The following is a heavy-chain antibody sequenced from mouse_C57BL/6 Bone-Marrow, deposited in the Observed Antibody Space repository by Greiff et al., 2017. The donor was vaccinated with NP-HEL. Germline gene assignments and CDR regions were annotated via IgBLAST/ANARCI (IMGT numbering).Heavy chain of an antibody. CDR3: ARAVYYGSSYDY. J-gene: IGHJ2*01. D-gene: IGHD1-1*01. Sequence: VQRVESGAELARPGASVKLSCKASGYTFTSYGISWVKQRTGQGLEWIGEIYPRSGNTYYNEKFKGKATLTADKSSSTAYMELRSLTSEDSAVYFCARAVYYGSSYDYWGQGTTLTVSS. V-gene: IGHV1-81*01. CDR1: GYTFTSYG. CDR2: IYPRSGNT.